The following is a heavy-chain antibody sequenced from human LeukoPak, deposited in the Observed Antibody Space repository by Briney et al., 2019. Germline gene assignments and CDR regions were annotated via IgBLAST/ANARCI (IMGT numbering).Heavy chain of an antibody. J-gene: IGHJ4*02. CDR1: GGSISSYY. D-gene: IGHD5-12*01. V-gene: IGHV4-4*07. CDR3: ARSPNSGYDPFDY. CDR2: IYTSGST. Sequence: SETLSLTCTVSGGSISSYYWTWIRQPAGKGLEWIGRIYTSGSTNSNPSLKSRVTMSLDTSKNQFSLKLSSVTAADTAVYYCARSPNSGYDPFDYWGQGTLVTVSS.